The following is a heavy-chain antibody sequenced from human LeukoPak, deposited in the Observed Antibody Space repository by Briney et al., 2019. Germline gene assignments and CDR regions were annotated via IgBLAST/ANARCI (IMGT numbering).Heavy chain of an antibody. Sequence: SVKVSCKASGGTFSSYAISWVRQAPGQGLEWMGRIIPIFGTANYAQKFQGRVTITTDESTSTAYMELSSLRSEDTAVYYCARAGAPAASEMDYWGQGTLVTVSS. J-gene: IGHJ4*02. CDR2: IIPIFGTA. CDR3: ARAGAPAASEMDY. CDR1: GGTFSSYA. V-gene: IGHV1-69*05. D-gene: IGHD2-2*01.